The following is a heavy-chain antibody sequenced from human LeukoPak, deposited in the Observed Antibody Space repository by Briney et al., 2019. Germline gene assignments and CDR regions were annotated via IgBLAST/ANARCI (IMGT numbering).Heavy chain of an antibody. Sequence: PGGSLRLSCAASGFTFSSYAMSWVRQAPGKGLEWVSVISGSGGSTYYADSVKGRFTISRDNSKNTLYLQMNSLRAEDTAVYYCAKGGRTLPHYYGSGSYHFDYWGQGTLVTVSS. CDR1: GFTFSSYA. J-gene: IGHJ4*02. V-gene: IGHV3-23*01. CDR2: ISGSGGST. CDR3: AKGGRTLPHYYGSGSYHFDY. D-gene: IGHD3-10*01.